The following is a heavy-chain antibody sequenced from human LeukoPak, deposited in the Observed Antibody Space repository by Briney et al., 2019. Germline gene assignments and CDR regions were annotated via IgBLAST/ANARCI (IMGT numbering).Heavy chain of an antibody. V-gene: IGHV4-31*03. CDR2: IYYSGST. Sequence: SQTLSLTCTVCGGSIRSGGYYWSWIRQHPGKGLEWIGYIYYSGSTYYNPSLKSRVTISVDTSKNQFSLKLSSVTAADTAVYYCARDKLRGVDPWGQGTLVTVSS. CDR1: GGSIRSGGYY. CDR3: ARDKLRGVDP. D-gene: IGHD1-26*01. J-gene: IGHJ5*02.